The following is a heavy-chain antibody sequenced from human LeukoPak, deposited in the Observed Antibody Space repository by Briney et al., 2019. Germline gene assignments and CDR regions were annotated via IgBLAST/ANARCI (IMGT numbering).Heavy chain of an antibody. Sequence: GESLKISCEASGYSFTTYWITWVRQMPGKGLEWMAIIYSGDSDTRYSPSFQGQVTISADKSISTAYLQWSSLKASDTAMYYCARGVGSGYYYVRSLYNWFDPWGQGTLVTVSS. D-gene: IGHD3-22*01. V-gene: IGHV5-51*01. CDR1: GYSFTTYW. J-gene: IGHJ5*02. CDR3: ARGVGSGYYYVRSLYNWFDP. CDR2: IYSGDSDT.